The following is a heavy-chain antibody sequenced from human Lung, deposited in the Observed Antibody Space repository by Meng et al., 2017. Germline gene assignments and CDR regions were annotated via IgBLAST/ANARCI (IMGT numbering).Heavy chain of an antibody. Sequence: QLHQGGAGLLKPSETLSLTCVVSGGSFSDYYWSWIRHPPGKGLEWIGEINHSGSTNYNPSLESRATISVDTSQNNLSLKLSSVTAADSAVYYCARGPTTMAHDFDYWGQGTLVTVSS. D-gene: IGHD4-11*01. J-gene: IGHJ4*02. CDR3: ARGPTTMAHDFDY. CDR1: GGSFSDYY. V-gene: IGHV4-34*01. CDR2: INHSGST.